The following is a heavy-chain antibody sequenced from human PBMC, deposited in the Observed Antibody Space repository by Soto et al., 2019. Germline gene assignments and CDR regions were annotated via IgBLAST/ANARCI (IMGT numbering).Heavy chain of an antibody. CDR3: ARMYSRGWTPYYYYYYGMDV. CDR2: IIPIFGTA. D-gene: IGHD6-19*01. J-gene: IGHJ6*02. Sequence: SVKVSCKASGGTFSSYAISWVRQAPGQGLEWMGGIIPIFGTANYAQKFQGRVTITADESTSTAYMELSSLRSEDTAVYYCARMYSRGWTPYYYYYYGMDVWGQGTTVTVSS. V-gene: IGHV1-69*13. CDR1: GGTFSSYA.